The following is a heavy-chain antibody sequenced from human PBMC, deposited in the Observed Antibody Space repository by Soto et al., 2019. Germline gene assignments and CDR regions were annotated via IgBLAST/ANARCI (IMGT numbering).Heavy chain of an antibody. CDR1: GFTFSSYD. D-gene: IGHD3-10*01. CDR3: ARGRRITMVRGDDAFDI. J-gene: IGHJ3*02. Sequence: EVQLVESGGGLVQPGGSLRLSCAASGFTFSSYDMHWVRQATGKGLEWVSAIGTAGDTYYPGSVKGRFTISRENAKNSLYLQMNSLRAEDTAVYYCARGRRITMVRGDDAFDIWGQGTMVTVSS. V-gene: IGHV3-13*01. CDR2: IGTAGDT.